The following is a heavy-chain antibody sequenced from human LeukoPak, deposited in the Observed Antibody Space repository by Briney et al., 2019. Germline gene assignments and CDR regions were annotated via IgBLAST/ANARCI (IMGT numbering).Heavy chain of an antibody. V-gene: IGHV3-7*01. CDR1: EFTFSNFW. D-gene: IGHD1-26*01. J-gene: IGHJ3*02. Sequence: PGGSLRLSCAASEFTFSNFWMSWVRQAPGKGLQWVANTNRDGSEKYYVDSVKGRVTISRDNAMNFLYLQLNSLRVDDTAVYYCARDSGSCGGCAFDIWGQGTVVTVSS. CDR2: TNRDGSEK. CDR3: ARDSGSCGGCAFDI.